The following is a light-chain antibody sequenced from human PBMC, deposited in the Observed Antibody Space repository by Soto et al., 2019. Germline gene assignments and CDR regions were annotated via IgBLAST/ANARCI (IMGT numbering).Light chain of an antibody. J-gene: IGLJ3*02. CDR3: QSYDNSLSTWV. Sequence: QSVVTQPPSVSGAPGQRVTIPCTGSSCNIGAGFDVHWYQQLPGTAPKLLIYGHTDRPSGVPDRFSGSRSATSASLAITGLQAEDEAVYYCQSYDNSLSTWVFGGGTKLTVL. CDR1: SCNIGAGFD. CDR2: GHT. V-gene: IGLV1-40*01.